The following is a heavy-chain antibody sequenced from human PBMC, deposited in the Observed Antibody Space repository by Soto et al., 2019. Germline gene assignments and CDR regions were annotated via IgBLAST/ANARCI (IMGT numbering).Heavy chain of an antibody. D-gene: IGHD2-15*01. CDR1: GYSFITYY. J-gene: IGHJ3*01. CDR3: ATYCGIGGCLPGPWN. V-gene: IGHV1-46*03. Sequence: QVQLVQSGPEVKKAGASVKVSCKASGYSFITYYMHWVRQAPGQGLEWMAIINPSGGNANYAQKFQGRVSLTRDTSTTTVFMELSSLRSEDTAVYYCATYCGIGGCLPGPWNWGPGTMVTVSS. CDR2: INPSGGNA.